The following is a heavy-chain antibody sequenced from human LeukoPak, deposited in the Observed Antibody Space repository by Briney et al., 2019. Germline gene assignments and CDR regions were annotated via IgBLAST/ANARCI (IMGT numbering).Heavy chain of an antibody. J-gene: IGHJ5*02. V-gene: IGHV3-30*01. CDR2: ISYDGSNK. D-gene: IGHD1-7*01. CDR1: GSTFSSYA. Sequence: GGSLRLSCAASGSTFSSYAMHWVRQAPGKGLEWVAVISYDGSNKYYADSVKGRFTISRDNSKNTLYLQMNSLRAEDTAVYYCARDRGGQLELPYWFDPWGQGTLVTVSS. CDR3: ARDRGGQLELPYWFDP.